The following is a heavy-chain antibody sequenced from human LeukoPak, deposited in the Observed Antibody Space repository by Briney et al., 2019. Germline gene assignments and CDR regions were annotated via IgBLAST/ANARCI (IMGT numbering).Heavy chain of an antibody. J-gene: IGHJ4*02. CDR2: IYYSGST. V-gene: IGHV4-31*03. CDR3: ARAFEFGVEPHAFDY. D-gene: IGHD3-3*01. CDR1: GGSISSGGYY. Sequence: PSQTLSLTCTVSGGSISSGGYYWSWIRQHPGKGLEWIGYIYYSGSTYYNPSLKSRVTISVDTSKNQFSLKLSSVTAADTAVYCCARAFEFGVEPHAFDYWGQGTLVTVSS.